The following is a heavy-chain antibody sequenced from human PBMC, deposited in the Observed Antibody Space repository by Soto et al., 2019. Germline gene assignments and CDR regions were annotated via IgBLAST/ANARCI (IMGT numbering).Heavy chain of an antibody. CDR3: TTDYYADGPQGDSDP. D-gene: IGHD4-17*01. V-gene: IGHV3-15*01. CDR2: IKSKTDGGTT. Sequence: GGSLRLSCAASGFTFSNAWMSWVRQAPGKGLEWVGLIKSKTDGGTTDYAAPVKGTFTISRDDSKNTLCLQMNSLKTEDTAVYYCTTDYYADGPQGDSDPWREGPLVTVSS. J-gene: IGHJ5*02. CDR1: GFTFSNAW.